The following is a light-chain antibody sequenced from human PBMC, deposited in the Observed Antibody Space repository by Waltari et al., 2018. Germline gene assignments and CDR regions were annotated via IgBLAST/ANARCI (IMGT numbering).Light chain of an antibody. CDR2: AAS. Sequence: DIQMTQSPSSVSASVGDRVTITCRESQGISTWLGWYQQKPGKAPKPLIYAASSLQSGVPSRFSGSGSGTEFTLTISSLQPEDFATYYCQQANSLPLFGGGTKVEIK. V-gene: IGKV1-12*01. J-gene: IGKJ4*01. CDR3: QQANSLPL. CDR1: QGISTW.